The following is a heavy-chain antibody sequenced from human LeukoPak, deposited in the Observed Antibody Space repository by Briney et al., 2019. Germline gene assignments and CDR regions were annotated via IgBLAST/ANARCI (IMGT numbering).Heavy chain of an antibody. CDR3: ARPNDSSCFDY. J-gene: IGHJ4*02. Sequence: SETLSLTCTVSGGSISSSSYYWGWLRQPPGKGLEWSGSIYYSGSTYYNPSLKSRVTISVDTSKNQFSLKLSSVTAADTAVYYCARPNDSSCFDYWGQGTLVTVSS. CDR1: GGSISSSSYY. D-gene: IGHD3-22*01. CDR2: IYYSGST. V-gene: IGHV4-39*01.